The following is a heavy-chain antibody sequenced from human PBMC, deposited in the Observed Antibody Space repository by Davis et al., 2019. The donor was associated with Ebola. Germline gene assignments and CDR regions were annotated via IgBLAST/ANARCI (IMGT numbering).Heavy chain of an antibody. Sequence: PGGSLRLSCTVSGGSITTYFWSWIRQPPGKGLEWVGYIHHSGSANSNPSLKSRVTFSIDTSKSQVSQKLTSVTAADTAVYYCARDTRPCGGDCYDDTFDMWGQGTMVIVSS. CDR3: ARDTRPCGGDCYDDTFDM. D-gene: IGHD2-21*01. J-gene: IGHJ3*02. V-gene: IGHV4-59*12. CDR1: GGSITTYF. CDR2: IHHSGSA.